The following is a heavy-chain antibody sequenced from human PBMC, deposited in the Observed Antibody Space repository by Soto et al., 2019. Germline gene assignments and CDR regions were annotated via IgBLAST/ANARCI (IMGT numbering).Heavy chain of an antibody. CDR2: TIPIFDTP. CDR1: GGTFGNLG. Sequence: QMQLVQSGAEVKKPGSSVKVSCKASGGTFGNLGISWLRQAPGQGLEWMGGTIPIFDTPHYAEKFRDRLTITVVATSTTYMELTSLSSEDTSTYFSARHREDGSGIKYNWFDSLGQGTLVTVSS. D-gene: IGHD3-10*01. J-gene: IGHJ5*01. CDR3: ARHREDGSGIKYNWFDS. V-gene: IGHV1-69*01.